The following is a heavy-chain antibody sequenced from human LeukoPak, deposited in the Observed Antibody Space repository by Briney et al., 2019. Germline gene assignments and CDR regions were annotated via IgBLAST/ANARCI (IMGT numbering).Heavy chain of an antibody. Sequence: SVKVSCKASVGTFSSYAISWVRQAPGQGLEWVGGIIPIFGTANYAQKFQGRVTITADESTSTAYMELSSLRSEDTAVYYCAVALELYGSGSYNGMDVWGKGTTVTVSS. D-gene: IGHD3-10*01. CDR2: IIPIFGTA. CDR3: AVALELYGSGSYNGMDV. V-gene: IGHV1-69*01. CDR1: VGTFSSYA. J-gene: IGHJ6*04.